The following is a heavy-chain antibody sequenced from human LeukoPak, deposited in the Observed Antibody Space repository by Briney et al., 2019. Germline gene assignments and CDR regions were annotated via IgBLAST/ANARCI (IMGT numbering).Heavy chain of an antibody. CDR2: ISGSGGNT. Sequence: GGSLRLSCAASGFTFSSYAMSWVRQAPGKGLEWVSSISGSGGNTYYADSVKGRFTISRDNSKNTLYMQMNSLRAEDTAVDYCAKLVTQFDYWGQGTLVTVSS. CDR3: AKLVTQFDY. J-gene: IGHJ4*02. CDR1: GFTFSSYA. D-gene: IGHD4-23*01. V-gene: IGHV3-23*01.